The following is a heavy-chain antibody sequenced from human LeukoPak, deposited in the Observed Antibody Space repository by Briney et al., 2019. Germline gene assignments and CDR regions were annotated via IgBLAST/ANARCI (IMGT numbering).Heavy chain of an antibody. CDR2: IYYSGST. CDR1: GGSISSGDYY. J-gene: IGHJ3*02. CDR3: ARDRSATEAKWPRLLEDAFDI. Sequence: SETLSLTCTVSGGSISSGDYYWGWIRQPPGKGLEWIGYIYYSGSTYYNPSLKSRVTISVDTSKNQFTLKLSSVTAADTAVYYCARDRSATEAKWPRLLEDAFDIWGQGTMVTVSS. D-gene: IGHD5-12*01. V-gene: IGHV4-30-4*01.